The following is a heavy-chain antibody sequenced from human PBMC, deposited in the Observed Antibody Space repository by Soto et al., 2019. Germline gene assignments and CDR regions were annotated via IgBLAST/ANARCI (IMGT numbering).Heavy chain of an antibody. D-gene: IGHD2-2*01. Sequence: PGGSLRLSCAASGFTFDDYAMHWVRQAPGKGLEWVSGISWNSGSIGYADSVKGRFTISRDNSKNTLYLQMNSLRAEDTAVYYCAKDPPGYRRSTSCDAFDIWGQGTMVTVSS. V-gene: IGHV3-9*01. J-gene: IGHJ3*02. CDR1: GFTFDDYA. CDR2: ISWNSGSI. CDR3: AKDPPGYRRSTSCDAFDI.